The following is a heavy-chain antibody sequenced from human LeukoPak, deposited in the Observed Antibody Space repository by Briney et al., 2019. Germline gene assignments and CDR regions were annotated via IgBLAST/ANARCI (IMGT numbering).Heavy chain of an antibody. CDR1: GFTFSNYW. V-gene: IGHV3-7*01. Sequence: GGPLRLSCASTGFTFSNYWMTWVRQAPGKGLEWVANIKQDGSEKYYVDSVKGRFTTSRDNAKNSLHLQMDSLRVEDAAVYYCARGRESDYYFDYWGQGTLVTVSS. J-gene: IGHJ4*02. D-gene: IGHD5-24*01. CDR2: IKQDGSEK. CDR3: ARGRESDYYFDY.